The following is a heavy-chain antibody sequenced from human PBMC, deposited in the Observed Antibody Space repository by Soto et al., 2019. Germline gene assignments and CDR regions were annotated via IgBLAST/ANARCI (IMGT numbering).Heavy chain of an antibody. CDR1: GGSISSSSYY. D-gene: IGHD1-26*01. Sequence: PSETLSLTCTFSGGSISSSSYYWGWIRRPPGEGLEWIGTIYYSGSTYYNSSLKSRVTISVDTSKNQFSLKLNSVTAADTAVYYCARLTVGSTIIDYWGQGTLVTVSS. CDR3: ARLTVGSTIIDY. J-gene: IGHJ4*02. CDR2: IYYSGST. V-gene: IGHV4-39*01.